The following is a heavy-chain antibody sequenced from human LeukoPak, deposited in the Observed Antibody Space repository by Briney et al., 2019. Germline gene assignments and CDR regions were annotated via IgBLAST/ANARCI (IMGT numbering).Heavy chain of an antibody. J-gene: IGHJ4*02. V-gene: IGHV3-7*03. D-gene: IGHD2-15*01. CDR3: AKVTCRGEGYCSGGSCYCLGYFDY. Sequence: GGSLRLSCAASGFTFSSYWMNWARQAPGKGLEWVASINHNGNVNYYVDSVKGRFTISRDNAKNSLYLQMNSLRAEDTAVYYCAKVTCRGEGYCSGGSCYCLGYFDYWGQGTLVTVST. CDR1: GFTFSSYW. CDR2: INHNGNVN.